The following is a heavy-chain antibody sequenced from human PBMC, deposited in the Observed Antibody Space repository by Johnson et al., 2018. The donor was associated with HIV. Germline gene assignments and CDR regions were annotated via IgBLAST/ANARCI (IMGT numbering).Heavy chain of an antibody. CDR1: GFIFSSYG. CDR2: IWYDGSNK. D-gene: IGHD6-6*01. V-gene: IGHV3-33*01. J-gene: IGHJ3*02. CDR3: ARGNSVAGRIGAFDI. Sequence: QVQLVESGGGVVQPGRSLRLSCAASGFIFSSYGMHWVRQAPGKGLEWVAVIWYDGSNKYYADSVKGRFTISRDNSKNTLCLQMNSLRPEDTAVFYCARGNSVAGRIGAFDIWGQGKMVTVSS.